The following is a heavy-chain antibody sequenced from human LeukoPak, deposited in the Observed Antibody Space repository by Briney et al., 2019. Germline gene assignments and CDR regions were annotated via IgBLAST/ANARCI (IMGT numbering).Heavy chain of an antibody. V-gene: IGHV3-72*01. J-gene: IGHJ4*02. CDR3: ARVYSSGWSLPFEY. CDR2: IRNRANSNTI. Sequence: GGSLRLSCEVSGFIVGDRYMDWVRQAPGKGPEWVARIRNRANSNTIEYAASVKGRFTISRDNSKNTLYLQMSSLGAEDTAIYYCARVYSSGWSLPFEYWGQGTLVTVSS. D-gene: IGHD6-19*01. CDR1: GFIVGDRY.